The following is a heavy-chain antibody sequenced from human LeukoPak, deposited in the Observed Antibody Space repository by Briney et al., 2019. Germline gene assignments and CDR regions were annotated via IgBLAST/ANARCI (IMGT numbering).Heavy chain of an antibody. CDR2: ISWNSGSI. CDR3: AKVANVLTGYYTYYFDY. CDR1: GFTFRSYA. J-gene: IGHJ4*02. Sequence: GGSLRLSCAASGFTFRSYAMHWVRQAPGKGLEWVSGISWNSGSIGYADSVKGRFTISRDNAKNSLFLQMNGLRPEDTALYYCAKVANVLTGYYTYYFDYWGQGTLVTVSS. V-gene: IGHV3-9*01. D-gene: IGHD3-9*01.